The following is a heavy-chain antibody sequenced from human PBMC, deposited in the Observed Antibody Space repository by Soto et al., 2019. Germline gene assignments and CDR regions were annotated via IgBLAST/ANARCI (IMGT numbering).Heavy chain of an antibody. D-gene: IGHD3-22*01. CDR2: ISYDGSNK. Sequence: QVQLVVSGGGVVQPGRSLRLSCAASGFPFSSYGMHWVRQAPGKGLEWVAVISYDGSNKYYADSVKGRFTISRDNSKNTLYLQMNSLRLEDTAVYFCARDLWDDGSAQLDYWGQGALVTVSS. V-gene: IGHV3-30*03. CDR3: ARDLWDDGSAQLDY. J-gene: IGHJ4*02. CDR1: GFPFSSYG.